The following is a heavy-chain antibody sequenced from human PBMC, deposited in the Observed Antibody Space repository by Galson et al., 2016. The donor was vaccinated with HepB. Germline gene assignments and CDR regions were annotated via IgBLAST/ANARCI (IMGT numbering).Heavy chain of an antibody. V-gene: IGHV3-23*01. Sequence: SLRLSCAASGFTFSTYAMTWVRQAPGKGLEWVSTITDSGGDTYYAGSVKGRFTISRDNSKNTVFLQMNSLGAEDTAVYYCAKEWAVGGAPNIEYFPHWGQGTLVTVSS. CDR1: GFTFSTYA. CDR2: ITDSGGDT. J-gene: IGHJ1*01. CDR3: AKEWAVGGAPNIEYFPH. D-gene: IGHD6-19*01.